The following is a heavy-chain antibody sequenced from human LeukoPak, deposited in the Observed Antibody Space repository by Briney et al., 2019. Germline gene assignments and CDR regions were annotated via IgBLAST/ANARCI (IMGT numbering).Heavy chain of an antibody. CDR3: ARVSGSTSCYDY. CDR1: GFTFSDYY. V-gene: IGHV3-11*06. D-gene: IGHD2-2*01. Sequence: GGSLRLSCAASGFTFSDYYMSWIRQAPGKGLEWVSYISSSSSCTNYADSVKGRFTISRDNAKNSLYLQMNSLRAEDTAVYYCARVSGSTSCYDYWGQGTLVTVSS. CDR2: ISSSSSCT. J-gene: IGHJ4*02.